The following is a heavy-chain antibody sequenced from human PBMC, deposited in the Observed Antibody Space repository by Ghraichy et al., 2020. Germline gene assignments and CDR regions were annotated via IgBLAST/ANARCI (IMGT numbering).Heavy chain of an antibody. CDR3: AREDRASIAAAGTGGDY. CDR1: GFTFSSYA. CDR2: ISYDGSNK. J-gene: IGHJ4*02. Sequence: GGSLRLSCAASGFTFSSYAMHWVRQAPGKGLEWVAVISYDGSNKYYADSVKGRFTISRDNSKNTLYLQMNSLRAEDTAVYYCAREDRASIAAAGTGGDYWGQGTLVTVSS. V-gene: IGHV3-30-3*01. D-gene: IGHD6-13*01.